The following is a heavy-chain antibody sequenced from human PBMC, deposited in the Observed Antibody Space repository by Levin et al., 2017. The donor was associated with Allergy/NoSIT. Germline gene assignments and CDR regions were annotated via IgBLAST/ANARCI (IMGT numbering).Heavy chain of an antibody. CDR2: INHSGST. J-gene: IGHJ4*02. D-gene: IGHD4-17*01. Sequence: SETLSLTCAVYGGSFSGYYWSWIRQPPGKGLEWIGEINHSGSTNYNPSLKSRVTISVDTSKNQFSLKLSSVTAADTAVYYCARGRLRSPHLLYNYWGQGTLVTVSS. CDR1: GGSFSGYY. CDR3: ARGRLRSPHLLYNY. V-gene: IGHV4-34*01.